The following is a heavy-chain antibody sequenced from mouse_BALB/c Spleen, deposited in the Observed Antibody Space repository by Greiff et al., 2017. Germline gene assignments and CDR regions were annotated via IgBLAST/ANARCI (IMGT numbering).Heavy chain of an antibody. D-gene: IGHD2-1*01. Sequence: QVQLQQSGAELVRPGSSVKISCKASGYAFSSYWMNWVKQRPGQGLEWIGQIYPGDGDTNYNGKFKGKATLTADKSSSTAYIQLSSLTSEDSAVYFCARAGGNYGYYAMDYWGQGTSVTVSS. CDR1: GYAFSSYW. J-gene: IGHJ4*01. CDR3: ARAGGNYGYYAMDY. V-gene: IGHV1-80*01. CDR2: IYPGDGDT.